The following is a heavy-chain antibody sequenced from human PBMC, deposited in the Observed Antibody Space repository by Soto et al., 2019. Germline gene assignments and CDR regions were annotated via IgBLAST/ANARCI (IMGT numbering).Heavy chain of an antibody. J-gene: IGHJ4*02. CDR1: GYIFSNYD. CDR2: LNPNSANT. Sequence: QVQLVQSGAEVRKPGASVKVSCKTSGYIFSNYDIAWVRQATGQGLAWMGWLNPNSANTGYAQKFQGRVTLTSDSSITTAYMELNSLTSEDTAVYYCWRAIRDELFCAYWGQGTLVTVSS. D-gene: IGHD3-10*01. CDR3: WRAIRDELFCAY. V-gene: IGHV1-8*01.